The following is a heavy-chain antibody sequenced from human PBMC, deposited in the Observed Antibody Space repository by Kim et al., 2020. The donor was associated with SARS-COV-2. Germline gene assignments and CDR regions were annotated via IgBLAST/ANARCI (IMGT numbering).Heavy chain of an antibody. J-gene: IGHJ4*02. Sequence: KSYADSVKGQFTISRDNANNSLYLQMNSLRAEDTAVYYCARDVYQGTFDYWGQGTLVTVSS. V-gene: IGHV3-21*01. D-gene: IGHD2-2*01. CDR3: ARDVYQGTFDY. CDR2: K.